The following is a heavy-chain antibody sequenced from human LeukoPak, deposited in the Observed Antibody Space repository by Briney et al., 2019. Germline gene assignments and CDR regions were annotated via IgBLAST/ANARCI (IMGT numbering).Heavy chain of an antibody. V-gene: IGHV3-30*04. CDR2: ISYDGRNK. D-gene: IGHD2-21*02. CDR3: ASGFSLVTVPDH. J-gene: IGHJ5*02. Sequence: GRSLRLSCAASGFTFSSYAMHWVRQAPGKGVEGVAVISYDGRNKYYADSVKGRFTISRDNSKNTLYLQMNSLRAEDTAVYYCASGFSLVTVPDHWGQGTLVTVSS. CDR1: GFTFSSYA.